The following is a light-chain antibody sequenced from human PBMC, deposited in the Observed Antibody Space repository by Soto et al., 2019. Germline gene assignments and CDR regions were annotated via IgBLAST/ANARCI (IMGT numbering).Light chain of an antibody. V-gene: IGKV3-20*01. Sequence: IVLKQSPSTLSLSPGERATLSLRASQSVSSSYLPRYQQQTGQAPRLLNYGASNRATGIPDRFSGSGSGTDFTLTISRLEPEDFAVYYCQQYGSSPRTFGQGTKVDIK. CDR3: QQYGSSPRT. J-gene: IGKJ1*01. CDR1: QSVSSSY. CDR2: GAS.